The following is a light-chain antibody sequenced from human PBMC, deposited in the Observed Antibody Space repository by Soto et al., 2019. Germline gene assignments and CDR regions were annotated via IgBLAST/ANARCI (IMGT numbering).Light chain of an antibody. CDR3: QQSYSTPFT. J-gene: IGKJ3*01. Sequence: DIQMTQSPSSLSASVGDRVTITCRASQSISSYLNWYQQKPGKAPKLLIYAASSLQSGVPSRFSGSGSGTDFTLTISRLQPEDFAAYYCQQSYSTPFTFGPGTQVDI. CDR2: AAS. V-gene: IGKV1-39*01. CDR1: QSISSY.